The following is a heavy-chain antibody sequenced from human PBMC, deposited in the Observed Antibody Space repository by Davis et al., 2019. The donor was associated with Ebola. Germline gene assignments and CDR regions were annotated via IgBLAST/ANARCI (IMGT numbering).Heavy chain of an antibody. J-gene: IGHJ4*02. Sequence: GESLKISCAASGFTFSSYWMSWVRQAPGKGLEWVAVISYDGSNKYYADSVKGRFTISRDNSKNTLYLQMNSLRAEDTAVYYCARKTHLDYWGQGTLVTVSS. V-gene: IGHV3-30*03. CDR2: ISYDGSNK. CDR3: ARKTHLDY. CDR1: GFTFSSYW.